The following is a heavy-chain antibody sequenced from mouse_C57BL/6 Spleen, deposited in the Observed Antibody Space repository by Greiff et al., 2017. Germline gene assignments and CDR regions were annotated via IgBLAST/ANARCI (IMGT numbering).Heavy chain of an antibody. CDR1: GYAFSSYW. J-gene: IGHJ3*01. CDR3: AIITTAPSGFAY. Sequence: QVQLQQSGAELVKPGASVKISCKASGYAFSSYWMNWVKQRPGKGLEWIGQIYPGDGDTKYNGKFKGKATLTADKSSSTAYMQLSSLTSEDSAVYFCAIITTAPSGFAYWGQGTLVTVSA. V-gene: IGHV1-80*01. CDR2: IYPGDGDT. D-gene: IGHD1-1*01.